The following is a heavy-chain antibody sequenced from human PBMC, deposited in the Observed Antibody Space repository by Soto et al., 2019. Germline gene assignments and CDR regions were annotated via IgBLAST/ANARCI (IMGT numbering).Heavy chain of an antibody. CDR3: ARDLQAGDDNVNWFAP. V-gene: IGHV3-30-3*01. CDR1: GFSISRSA. D-gene: IGHD1-1*01. J-gene: IGHJ5*02. CDR2: IAYDGSNK. Sequence: QVQLVESGGGVVQPGRSLRLSCAASGFSISRSAMHWVRQAPGKGLEWVAVIAYDGSNKWYADSAKGRFTISRDNSKNTLYLDMNSLRAEDTAIYFCARDLQAGDDNVNWFAPWGQGTLVTVSS.